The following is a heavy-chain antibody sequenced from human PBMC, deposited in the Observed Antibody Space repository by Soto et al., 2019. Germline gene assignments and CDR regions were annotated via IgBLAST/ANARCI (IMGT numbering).Heavy chain of an antibody. CDR3: ARDVRASGEMFDY. D-gene: IGHD4-17*01. CDR1: GFIFTNYG. CDR2: VSGDASNT. J-gene: IGHJ4*02. Sequence: GGSLRLSCAASGFIFTNYGLSWVRQAPGKGLDWVATVSGDASNTHYADSVKGRFTMSRDNSKSILYLQMESLRVEDTAIYYCARDVRASGEMFDYWGQGTQVTVSS. V-gene: IGHV3-23*01.